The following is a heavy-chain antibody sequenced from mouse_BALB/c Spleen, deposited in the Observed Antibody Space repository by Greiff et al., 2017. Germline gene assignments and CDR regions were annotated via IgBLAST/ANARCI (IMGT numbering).Heavy chain of an antibody. CDR1: GYSITSDYA. V-gene: IGHV3-2*02. Sequence: VQLKESGPGLVKPSQSLSLTCTVTGYSITSDYAWNWIRQFPGNKLEWMGYISYSGSTSYNPSLKSRISITRDTSKNQFFLQLNSVTTEDTATYYCASYDYAFAYWGQGTLVTVSA. CDR2: ISYSGST. D-gene: IGHD2-4*01. J-gene: IGHJ3*01. CDR3: ASYDYAFAY.